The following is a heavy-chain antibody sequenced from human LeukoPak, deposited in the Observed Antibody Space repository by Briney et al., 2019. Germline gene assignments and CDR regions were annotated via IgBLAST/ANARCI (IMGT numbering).Heavy chain of an antibody. V-gene: IGHV3-23*01. CDR1: GSTFSSYA. CDR3: AKTPREWRLYYYYYMDV. J-gene: IGHJ6*03. Sequence: GGSLTLSCAASGSTFSSYAMSWVRQAPGEGLEWVSAISGSGGSTYYADSVKGRFTISRDNSKNTLYLEMNSLRAEDTAVYYCAKTPREWRLYYYYYMDVWGKGTTVTVSS. CDR2: ISGSGGST. D-gene: IGHD3-3*01.